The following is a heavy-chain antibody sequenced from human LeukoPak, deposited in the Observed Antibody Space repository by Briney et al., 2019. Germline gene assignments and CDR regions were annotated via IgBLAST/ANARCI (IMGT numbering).Heavy chain of an antibody. J-gene: IGHJ4*02. D-gene: IGHD5-24*01. CDR2: IYSGDST. CDR1: GFTVSSNY. CDR3: ARPRGEDGEPYYFDY. Sequence: SGGTLRLSCAASGFTVSSNYMTWVRQAPGKGLEWVSVIYSGDSTYYADSVKGRFTISRDNSKNTLYLQMNSLGTEDTAVYYCARPRGEDGEPYYFDYWGQGTLVTVSS. V-gene: IGHV3-66*04.